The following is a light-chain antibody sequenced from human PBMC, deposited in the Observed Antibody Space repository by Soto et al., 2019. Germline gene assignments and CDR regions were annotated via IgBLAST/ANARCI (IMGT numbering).Light chain of an antibody. CDR3: CAYAGTYTV. J-gene: IGLJ2*01. Sequence: QSALTQPRSVSGSPGQSVTISCTGTSSDVGGYNYVSWYQQHPGKAPKLMIYDVSQRPSGVPDRFSGSKSGNTASLTISGLQSEDEADYYCCAYAGTYTVFGGGTQLTDL. CDR1: SSDVGGYNY. CDR2: DVS. V-gene: IGLV2-11*01.